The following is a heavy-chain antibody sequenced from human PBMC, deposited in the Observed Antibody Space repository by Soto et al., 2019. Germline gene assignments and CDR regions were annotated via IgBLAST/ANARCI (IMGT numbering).Heavy chain of an antibody. D-gene: IGHD2-15*01. CDR1: GFIFSDYD. Sequence: PGRYLRLCCTAYGFIFSDYDMHWVRQASGKGLEWVSTIGAARDPYYTGSVKGRFTISRETDRNSMFLQMNSVTVGDTAVYYCARAYSGRLSRRADYHYALAVWGQGTMVTVSS. CDR3: ARAYSGRLSRRADYHYALAV. V-gene: IGHV3-13*05. J-gene: IGHJ6*01. CDR2: IGAARDP.